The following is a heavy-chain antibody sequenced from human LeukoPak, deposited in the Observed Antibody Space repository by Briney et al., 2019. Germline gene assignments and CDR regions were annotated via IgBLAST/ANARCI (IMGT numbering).Heavy chain of an antibody. CDR2: INPNSGGT. D-gene: IGHD3-22*01. J-gene: IGHJ4*02. V-gene: IGHV1-2*02. CDR3: ARETHYDSSGYYFDY. Sequence: ASVKVSCKASGYTFTGYYMHWVRQAPGQGLEWMGWINPNSGGTNYAQKFQGRVTMTRDTSISTAYMELSGLRSDDTAVYYCARETHYDSSGYYFDYWGQGTLVTVSS. CDR1: GYTFTGYY.